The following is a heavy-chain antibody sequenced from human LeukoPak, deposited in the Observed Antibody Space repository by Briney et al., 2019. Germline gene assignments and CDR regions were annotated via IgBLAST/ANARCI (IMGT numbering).Heavy chain of an antibody. D-gene: IGHD2-15*01. CDR3: AKYGLVVGDSTADAFDM. J-gene: IGHJ3*02. CDR1: GFTFDDYV. V-gene: IGHV3-43*02. Sequence: PGGSVRLSCAASGFTFDDYVMHWVRQAPGKGLEWVSLISADGDSTYYADSVKGRFTISRDNRKNSLYMEMRSLRTEDTALYYCAKYGLVVGDSTADAFDMWGQGTMVTVSS. CDR2: ISADGDST.